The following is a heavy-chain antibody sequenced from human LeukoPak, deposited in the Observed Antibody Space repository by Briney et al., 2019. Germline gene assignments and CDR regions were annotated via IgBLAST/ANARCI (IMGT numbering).Heavy chain of an antibody. V-gene: IGHV3-48*03. CDR3: ARERGNSYGYDY. Sequence: PGGSLRLSCAASGFTFSSYEMNWVRQAPGEGLEWVSYISSSGSTIYYADSVKGRFTISRDNAKNSLYLQMNSLRAEDTAVYYCARERGNSYGYDYWGQGTLVTVSS. CDR1: GFTFSSYE. D-gene: IGHD5-18*01. J-gene: IGHJ4*02. CDR2: ISSSGSTI.